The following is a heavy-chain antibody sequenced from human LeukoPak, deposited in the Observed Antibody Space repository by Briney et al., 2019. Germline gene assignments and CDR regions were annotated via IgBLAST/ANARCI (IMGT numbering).Heavy chain of an antibody. Sequence: PGGSLRLSCAASGFTFSSYAMHWVRQAPGKGLEWVAVISYDGGNKYYADSVKGRFTISRDNSKNTLYLQMNSLRAEDTAVYYCAGVVIIPYYYYYGMDVWGQGTTVTVSS. V-gene: IGHV3-30-3*01. CDR2: ISYDGGNK. CDR1: GFTFSSYA. D-gene: IGHD3-3*01. CDR3: AGVVIIPYYYYYGMDV. J-gene: IGHJ6*02.